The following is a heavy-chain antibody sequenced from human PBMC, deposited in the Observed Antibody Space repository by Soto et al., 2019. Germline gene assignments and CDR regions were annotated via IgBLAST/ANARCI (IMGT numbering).Heavy chain of an antibody. Sequence: QVQLVESGGGVVQPGRSLRLSCAASGFTFSSYAMHWVRQAPGKGLEWVAVISYDGSNKYYADSVKGRFTISRDNSKNTLYLQMNSLRAGDTAVYYCARDFWSGYFVYWGQGTLVTVSS. CDR3: ARDFWSGYFVY. V-gene: IGHV3-30-3*01. CDR2: ISYDGSNK. J-gene: IGHJ4*02. D-gene: IGHD3-3*01. CDR1: GFTFSSYA.